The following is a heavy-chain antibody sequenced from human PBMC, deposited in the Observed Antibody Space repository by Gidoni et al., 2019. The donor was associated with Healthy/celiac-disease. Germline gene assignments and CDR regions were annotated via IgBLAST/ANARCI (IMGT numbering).Heavy chain of an antibody. Sequence: QVQLLESGGGVVQPGRSLRLYCGAPGFTFSSYGMHGVRQAPGKGLEWVAVICDDASNKYYAYSVNGRFTISRDNSKNTLYLQMNSRRAEDTAVYYCAREYYAYIWGSYPGTCYWGQGTLVTVSS. V-gene: IGHV3-33*01. J-gene: IGHJ4*02. CDR3: AREYYAYIWGSYPGTCY. CDR1: GFTFSSYG. CDR2: ICDDASNK. D-gene: IGHD3-16*02.